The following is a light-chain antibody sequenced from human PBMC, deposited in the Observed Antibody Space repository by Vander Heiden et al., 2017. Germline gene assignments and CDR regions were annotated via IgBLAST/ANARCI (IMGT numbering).Light chain of an antibody. J-gene: IGKJ4*01. CDR2: AAS. Sequence: DIQLTQSPSSLSASVGDRVTITCRASQVISSYLNWYQQKPGTAPKLLIYAASSLQSRLPSRISGSGSGTDFTLTISSLQPEDFATYYCQHSYSTPLTFGGGTKVEIK. CDR3: QHSYSTPLT. V-gene: IGKV1-39*01. CDR1: QVISSY.